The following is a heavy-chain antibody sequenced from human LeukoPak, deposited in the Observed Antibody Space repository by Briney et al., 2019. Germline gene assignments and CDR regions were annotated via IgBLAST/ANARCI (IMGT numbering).Heavy chain of an antibody. CDR1: GGSISSYY. V-gene: IGHV4-4*07. CDR2: IYISGST. J-gene: IGHJ5*02. CDR3: ARYALDRGFDP. Sequence: SETLSLTCTVSGGSISSYYWSWIRQPAGKGQEWIGRIYISGSTNYNPSLKSRVTMSVDTSKNQFSLKLSSVTAADTAVYYCARYALDRGFDPWGQGTLVTVSS. D-gene: IGHD3-22*01.